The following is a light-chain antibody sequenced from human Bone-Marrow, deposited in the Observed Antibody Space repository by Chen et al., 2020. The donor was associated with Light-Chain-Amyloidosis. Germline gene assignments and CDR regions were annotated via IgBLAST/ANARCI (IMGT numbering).Light chain of an antibody. V-gene: IGLV3-25*03. Sequence: SYELPQPPSVSVSPGQTARITCSGDDLPTKYAYWYQQKPGQAPVLVIHRDTYRPSGFSERFSGSSSGTTATLTISGVQAEDEADYHCQSADSSGTYEVIFGGGTKLTVL. CDR1: DLPTKY. J-gene: IGLJ2*01. CDR3: QSADSSGTYEVI. CDR2: RDT.